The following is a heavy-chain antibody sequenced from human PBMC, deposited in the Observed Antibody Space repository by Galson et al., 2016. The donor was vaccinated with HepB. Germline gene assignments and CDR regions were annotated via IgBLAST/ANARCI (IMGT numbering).Heavy chain of an antibody. Sequence: TLSLTCTVSGGSVSSGSNYWSWIRQPPGKGLEWIAYISYSGSTNYNPSLKSRVTISVDTSKNQFSLNLNSVTAADTAVYYCARDPRVEFYGMDVWGQGTTVTVSS. CDR2: ISYSGST. V-gene: IGHV4-61*01. CDR3: ARDPRVEFYGMDV. D-gene: IGHD3-10*01. J-gene: IGHJ6*02. CDR1: GGSVSSGSNY.